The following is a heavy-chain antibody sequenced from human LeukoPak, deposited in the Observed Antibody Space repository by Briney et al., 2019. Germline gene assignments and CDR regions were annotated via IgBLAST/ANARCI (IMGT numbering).Heavy chain of an antibody. Sequence: GGSLRLSCAASGFTFRGYGMHWVRQTPGKGLGWVSAIETDGSATTYADSVEGRFSISRDNAKNILYLHMNSLRVEDTAVYYCARGGGYRLDYWGQGTLVTVSS. V-gene: IGHV3-74*01. CDR3: ARGGGYRLDY. J-gene: IGHJ4*02. CDR1: GFTFRGYG. CDR2: IETDGSAT. D-gene: IGHD6-25*01.